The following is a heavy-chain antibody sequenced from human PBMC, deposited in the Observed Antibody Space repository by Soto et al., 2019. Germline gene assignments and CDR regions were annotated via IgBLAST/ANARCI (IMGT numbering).Heavy chain of an antibody. CDR3: ARARSGYPYAFDI. CDR2: IYYSGST. Sequence: SETLSLTCTVSGGSISSYYWGWIRQPPGKGLEWIGYIYYSGSTNYNPSLKSRVTISVDTSKNQFSLKLSSVTAADTAVYYCARARSGYPYAFDIWGQGXMVTVSS. CDR1: GGSISSYY. D-gene: IGHD3-22*01. J-gene: IGHJ3*02. V-gene: IGHV4-59*01.